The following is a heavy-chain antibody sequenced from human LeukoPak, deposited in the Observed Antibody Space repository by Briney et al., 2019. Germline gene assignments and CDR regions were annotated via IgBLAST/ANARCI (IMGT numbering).Heavy chain of an antibody. CDR1: GYTFTSYG. V-gene: IGHV1-18*01. Sequence: ASVKVSCKASGYTFTSYGISWVRQAPGQGLEWMGWISAYNGNTNYAQKLQGRVTMTTDTSTSTAYMELRSLRSDDTAVYYCARDKARFGSGWFSNGFFNDYWGQGTLVTVSS. CDR3: ARDKARFGSGWFSNGFFNDY. D-gene: IGHD6-19*01. J-gene: IGHJ4*02. CDR2: ISAYNGNT.